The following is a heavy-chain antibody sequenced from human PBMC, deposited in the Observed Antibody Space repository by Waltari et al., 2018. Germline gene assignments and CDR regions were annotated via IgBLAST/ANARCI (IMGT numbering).Heavy chain of an antibody. CDR3: ATATEVVVAATPDY. J-gene: IGHJ4*02. CDR1: GYTFTGYY. Sequence: QVQLVQSGAEVKKPGASVKVSCKASGYTFTGYYMHWVRQAPGQGLEWMGWINPNRGGTNYAQKFQGRVTMTRDTSISTAYMELSRLRSDDTAVYYCATATEVVVAATPDYWGQGTLVTVSS. D-gene: IGHD2-15*01. CDR2: INPNRGGT. V-gene: IGHV1-2*02.